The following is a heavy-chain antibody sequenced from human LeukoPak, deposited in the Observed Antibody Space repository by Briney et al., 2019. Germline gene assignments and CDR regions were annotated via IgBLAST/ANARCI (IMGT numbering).Heavy chain of an antibody. Sequence: GGSLRLSCAASGFTFSSYEMNWVRQAPGKGLEWVSYISSSGSTIYYADSVKSRFTISRDNAKNSLYLQMNSLRAEDTAVYYCARDPYGGNGDFDYWGQGTLVTVSS. D-gene: IGHD4-23*01. CDR2: ISSSGSTI. V-gene: IGHV3-48*03. CDR3: ARDPYGGNGDFDY. CDR1: GFTFSSYE. J-gene: IGHJ4*02.